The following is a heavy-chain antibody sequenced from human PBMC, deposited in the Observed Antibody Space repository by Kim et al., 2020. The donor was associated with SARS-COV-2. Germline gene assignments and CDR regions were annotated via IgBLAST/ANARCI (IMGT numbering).Heavy chain of an antibody. J-gene: IGHJ4*02. CDR3: TTDGYCSGGSCYHYFDY. V-gene: IGHV3-15*01. D-gene: IGHD2-15*01. Sequence: VKGRFTISRDDSKNTLYLQMNNLKTEDTAVYYCTTDGYCSGGSCYHYFDYWGQGTLVTVSS.